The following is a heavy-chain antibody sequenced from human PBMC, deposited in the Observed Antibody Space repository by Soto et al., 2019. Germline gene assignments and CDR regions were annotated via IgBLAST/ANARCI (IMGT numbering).Heavy chain of an antibody. CDR3: ARAGGYYGSGSYYKRYNWFDP. V-gene: IGHV4-34*01. CDR1: GGSFSGYY. J-gene: IGHJ5*02. Sequence: PSETLSLTCAVYGGSFSGYYWSWIRQPPGKGLEWIGEINHSGSTNYNPSLKSRVTISVDTSKNQFSLKLSSVTAADTAVYYCARAGGYYGSGSYYKRYNWFDPWGQGTLVTVPS. CDR2: INHSGST. D-gene: IGHD3-10*01.